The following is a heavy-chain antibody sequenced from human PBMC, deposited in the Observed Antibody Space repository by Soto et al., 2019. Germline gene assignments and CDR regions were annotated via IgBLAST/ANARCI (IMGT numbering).Heavy chain of an antibody. D-gene: IGHD3-22*01. Sequence: GASVKVSCEASGYTFTGYYMHWVRQAPGQGLEWMGWINPNSGGTNYAQKFQGWVTMTRDTSISTAYMELSRLRSDDTAVYYCARAQYYYDSSGYYYWFDPWGQGTLVTVSS. CDR3: ARAQYYYDSSGYYYWFDP. CDR2: INPNSGGT. J-gene: IGHJ5*02. V-gene: IGHV1-2*04. CDR1: GYTFTGYY.